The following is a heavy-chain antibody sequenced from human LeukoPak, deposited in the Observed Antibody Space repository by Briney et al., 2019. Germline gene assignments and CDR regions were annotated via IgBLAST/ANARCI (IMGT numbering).Heavy chain of an antibody. Sequence: GTLSLTCTVSGGSISSSSYYWGWIRQPPGKGLEWVSVISGSGGATFYGDSVQGRFTISRDNSRDTLYLQMSSLRAEDTAVYYCGKYLQTAVGANDYWGQGTLVTVSS. CDR3: GKYLQTAVGANDY. CDR2: ISGSGGAT. D-gene: IGHD1-26*01. J-gene: IGHJ4*02. V-gene: IGHV3-23*01. CDR1: GGSISSSSYY.